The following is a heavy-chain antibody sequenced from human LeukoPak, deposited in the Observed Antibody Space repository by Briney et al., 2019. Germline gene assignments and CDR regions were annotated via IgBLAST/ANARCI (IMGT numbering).Heavy chain of an antibody. J-gene: IGHJ4*02. D-gene: IGHD3-10*01. CDR2: IFHSGST. CDR3: ARVLTIGGMRFDS. CDR1: SGSISSGTHY. V-gene: IGHV4-31*01. Sequence: SETLSLTCNVSSGSISSGTHYWSWVRQRPGKGLEWIGHIFHSGSTYYNPSLQSQTIISIDTSKNQFSLNLNSVTAADTAVYYCARVLTIGGMRFDSWGQGTLVTVSS.